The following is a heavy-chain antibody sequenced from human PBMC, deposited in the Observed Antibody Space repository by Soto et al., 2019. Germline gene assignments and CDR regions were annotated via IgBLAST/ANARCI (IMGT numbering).Heavy chain of an antibody. Sequence: QAQLVQSGAEVRKPGASVKVSCKASGYTFTTYDINWVRQAPGQGLEWLGWMDPNSGSTGYAQNFQGRLTMTGDISRNPGHMELSSLQSADTAVYYCARERKFDFWRKGLDVWGQGTTVTVSS. CDR3: ARERKFDFWRKGLDV. J-gene: IGHJ6*02. D-gene: IGHD3-3*01. CDR2: MDPNSGST. V-gene: IGHV1-8*01. CDR1: GYTFTTYD.